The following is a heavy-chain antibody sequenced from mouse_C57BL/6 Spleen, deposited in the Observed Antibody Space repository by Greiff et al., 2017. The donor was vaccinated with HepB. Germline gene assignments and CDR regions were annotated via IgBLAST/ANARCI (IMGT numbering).Heavy chain of an antibody. Sequence: VQLQQSGTVLARPGASVKMSCKTSGYTFTSYWMHWVKQRPGQGLEWIGAIYPGNSDTSYNQKFKCKAKLTAVTSASTAYMELSSLTNEDSAVYYSPRSRDGYFDYWGQGTTLTVSS. J-gene: IGHJ2*01. CDR3: PRSRDGYFDY. V-gene: IGHV1-5*01. D-gene: IGHD1-1*01. CDR1: GYTFTSYW. CDR2: IYPGNSDT.